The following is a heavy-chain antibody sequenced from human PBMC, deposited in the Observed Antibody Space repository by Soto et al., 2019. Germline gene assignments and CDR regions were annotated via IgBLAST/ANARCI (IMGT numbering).Heavy chain of an antibody. D-gene: IGHD3-10*01. CDR1: GDSISRYY. CDR3: ARDQGGEFLKGSGMDV. CDR2: IYYSGET. Sequence: QVQLQESGPGLVKPSETLSLTCTVSGDSISRYYWSWIRLSPGKGLEWIGYIYYSGETNYNPSVKSRVTISVDRTTNRFSLKLSSVTAADTAVYYCARDQGGEFLKGSGMDVWGQGTTVTVSS. V-gene: IGHV4-59*01. J-gene: IGHJ6*02.